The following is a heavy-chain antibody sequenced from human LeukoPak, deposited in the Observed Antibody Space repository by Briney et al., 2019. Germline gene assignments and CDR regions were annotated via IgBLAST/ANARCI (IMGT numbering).Heavy chain of an antibody. CDR2: ISSSSSYI. D-gene: IGHD2-21*01. J-gene: IGHJ4*02. CDR1: GFTFSSYE. Sequence: GGSLRLSCAASGFTFSSYEMNWVRQAPGKGLEWVSSISSSSSYIYYADSVKGRFTISRDNAKNSLYLQMNSLRAEDTAVYYCARDMAVIGDFDYWGQGTLVTVSS. V-gene: IGHV3-21*01. CDR3: ARDMAVIGDFDY.